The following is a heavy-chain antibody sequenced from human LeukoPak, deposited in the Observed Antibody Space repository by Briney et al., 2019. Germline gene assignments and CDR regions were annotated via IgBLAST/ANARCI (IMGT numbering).Heavy chain of an antibody. D-gene: IGHD5-24*01. CDR1: GFIVSGDF. CDR2: IYSDGST. CDR3: ARVEMGTRYYGMDV. V-gene: IGHV3-53*01. J-gene: IGHJ6*02. Sequence: AGGSLRLSCAASGFIVSGDFMSWVRQAPGKGLEWVSVIYSDGSTYYADSVKGRFTISRDNSKNTLDLQMTGLRAEDTAVYYCARVEMGTRYYGMDVWGQGTTVTVSS.